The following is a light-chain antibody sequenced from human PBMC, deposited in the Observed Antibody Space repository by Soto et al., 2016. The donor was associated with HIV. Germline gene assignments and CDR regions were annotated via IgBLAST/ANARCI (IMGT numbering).Light chain of an antibody. J-gene: IGKJ4*01. CDR3: QQYNSYPLT. CDR1: QSISSW. Sequence: DIQMTQSPSTLSASVGGRVTITCRASQSISSWLAWYQQKVGKVPKLLIYKASSLESGVPSTFSGSGSGTEFTLTISSLQPDDFATYYCQQYNSYPLTFGGGTKVEIK. V-gene: IGKV1-5*03. CDR2: KAS.